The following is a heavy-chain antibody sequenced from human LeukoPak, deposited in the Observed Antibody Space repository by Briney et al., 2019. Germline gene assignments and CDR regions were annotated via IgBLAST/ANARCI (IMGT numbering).Heavy chain of an antibody. Sequence: SETLSLTCTVHGGSISSSSYYWGWIRQPPGKGLEWIGSIYYSGSTYYNPSLKSRVTISVDTSKNQFSLKLSSVTAADTPLYYRARHMRRWELPTRGEFDNWGDRTLFSVSP. V-gene: IGHV4-39*01. CDR3: ARHMRRWELPTRGEFDN. CDR2: IYYSGST. D-gene: IGHD1-26*01. J-gene: IGHJ4*01. CDR1: GGSISSSSYY.